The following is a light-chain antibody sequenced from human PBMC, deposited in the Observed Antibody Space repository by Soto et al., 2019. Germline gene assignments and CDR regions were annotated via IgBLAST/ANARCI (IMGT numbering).Light chain of an antibody. CDR3: ATWDDSLSGCV. Sequence: QSVLTQPPSASGTPGQRVTISCSGSDSNIGSNTVNWYQQLPGTAPKLLISSDNQRPSGVPDRFSGSKSGTSASLAISGLQSKDEADYYCATWDDSLSGCVFGGGTKLTVL. CDR1: DSNIGSNT. J-gene: IGLJ3*02. CDR2: SDN. V-gene: IGLV1-44*01.